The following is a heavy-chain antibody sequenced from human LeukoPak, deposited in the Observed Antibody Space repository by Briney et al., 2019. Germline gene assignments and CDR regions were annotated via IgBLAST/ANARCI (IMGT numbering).Heavy chain of an antibody. CDR3: ARDYYDSSGYSYYFDY. J-gene: IGHJ4*02. CDR1: GGSVSSGSYY. V-gene: IGHV4-61*01. D-gene: IGHD3-22*01. CDR2: IYYSGST. Sequence: SETLSLTCTVSGGSVSSGSYYWSWIRQPPGKGLEWIGYIYYSGSTNYNPSLKSRVTISVDTSKNQFSLKLSSVTAADTAVYYCARDYYDSSGYSYYFDYWGQGTLVTVSS.